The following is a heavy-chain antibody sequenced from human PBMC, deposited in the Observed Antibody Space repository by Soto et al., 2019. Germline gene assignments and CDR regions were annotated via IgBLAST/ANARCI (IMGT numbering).Heavy chain of an antibody. Sequence: SVKVSCKASGVTFSSYTISWVRQAPGQGLEWMGRIIPILGIANYEQKFQGRVTITADKSTSTAYMELSSLRSEDTAVYYCGSAHYDILDGIDYYYMDVWGKGTTVTVSS. CDR1: GVTFSSYT. CDR3: GSAHYDILDGIDYYYMDV. D-gene: IGHD3-9*01. V-gene: IGHV1-69*02. J-gene: IGHJ6*03. CDR2: IIPILGIA.